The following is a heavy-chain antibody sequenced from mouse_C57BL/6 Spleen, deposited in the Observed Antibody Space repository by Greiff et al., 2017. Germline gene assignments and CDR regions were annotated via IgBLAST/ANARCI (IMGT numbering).Heavy chain of an antibody. CDR3: SRNDYYGSSLAWFAY. V-gene: IGHV2-2*01. CDR1: GFSLTSYG. J-gene: IGHJ3*01. D-gene: IGHD1-1*01. Sequence: QVQLKQSGPGLVQPSQSLSITCTVSGFSLTSYGVHWVRQSPGKGLEWLGVVWGGGSTDYNAAFISRLSISKDNSKSQVFFKMNNLQADDTAIYYCSRNDYYGSSLAWFAYWGQGTLVTVSA. CDR2: VWGGGST.